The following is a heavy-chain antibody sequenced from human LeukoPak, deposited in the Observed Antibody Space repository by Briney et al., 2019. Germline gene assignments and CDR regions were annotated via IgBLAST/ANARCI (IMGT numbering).Heavy chain of an antibody. CDR3: AAEVGILTGYYHYGMDV. CDR1: GFTFTSSA. D-gene: IGHD3-9*01. J-gene: IGHJ6*02. V-gene: IGHV1-58*02. Sequence: GASVKVSCKASGFTFTSSAMQWVRQARGQRLEWIGWIVVGSGNTNYAQKFQGRVTITRDMSTSTAYMELSSLRSEDTAVYYCAAEVGILTGYYHYGMDVWGQGTTVTVSS. CDR2: IVVGSGNT.